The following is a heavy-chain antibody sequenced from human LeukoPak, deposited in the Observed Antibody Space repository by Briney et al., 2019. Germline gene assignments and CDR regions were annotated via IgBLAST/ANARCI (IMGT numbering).Heavy chain of an antibody. V-gene: IGHV4-34*01. CDR1: GGSFSGYY. Sequence: SETLSLTCAVYGGSFSGYYWSWIRQPPGKGLEWIGEINHSGSTNYNPSLKSRVIISVDTSENQFSLKLSSVTAADTAVYYCARLYGSGSYYRHWGQGILVTVSS. J-gene: IGHJ4*02. CDR2: INHSGST. CDR3: ARLYGSGSYYRH. D-gene: IGHD3-10*01.